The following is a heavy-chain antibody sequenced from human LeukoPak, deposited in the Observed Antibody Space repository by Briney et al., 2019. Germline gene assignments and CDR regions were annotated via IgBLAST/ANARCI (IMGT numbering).Heavy chain of an antibody. CDR3: ARRGRSIAARYYYYGMDV. CDR1: GGSFSGYY. Sequence: KPSETLSLTCAVYGGSFSGYYWSWIRQPPGKGLEWIGEINHSGSTNYNPSLKSRVTISVDTSKNRFSLKLSSVTAADTAVYYCARRGRSIAARYYYYGMDVWGQGTTVTVSS. D-gene: IGHD6-6*01. CDR2: INHSGST. J-gene: IGHJ6*02. V-gene: IGHV4-34*01.